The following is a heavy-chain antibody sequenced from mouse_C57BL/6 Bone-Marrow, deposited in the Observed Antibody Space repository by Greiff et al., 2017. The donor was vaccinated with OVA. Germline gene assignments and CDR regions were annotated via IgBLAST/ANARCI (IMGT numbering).Heavy chain of an antibody. CDR2: ISSGSSTI. Sequence: EVQGVESGGGLVKPGGSLKLSCAASGFTFSDYGMHWVRQAPEKGLEWVAYISSGSSTIYYADTVKGRFTISRDNAKNTLFLQMTSLRSEDTAMYYCARRDYYGRDYAMDYWGQGTSVTVSS. D-gene: IGHD1-1*01. CDR1: GFTFSDYG. CDR3: ARRDYYGRDYAMDY. V-gene: IGHV5-17*01. J-gene: IGHJ4*01.